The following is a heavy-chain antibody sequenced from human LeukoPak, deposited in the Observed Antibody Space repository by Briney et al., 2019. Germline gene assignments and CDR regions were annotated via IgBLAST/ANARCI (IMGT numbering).Heavy chain of an antibody. V-gene: IGHV3-23*01. J-gene: IGHJ4*02. Sequence: GGSLRLSCAASGFTFSSHGMSWVRQAPGKGPEWVSGISGSGLSTYYEDSVKGRHTISRDNSKNTLYLQMNSLRAEDTAVYYCARAPLAGIMKSYFDYWGQGTLVTVSS. CDR2: ISGSGLST. D-gene: IGHD3-16*01. CDR3: ARAPLAGIMKSYFDY. CDR1: GFTFSSHG.